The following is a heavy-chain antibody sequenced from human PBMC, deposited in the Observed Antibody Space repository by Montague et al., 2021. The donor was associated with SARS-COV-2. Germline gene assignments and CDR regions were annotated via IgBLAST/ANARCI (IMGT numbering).Heavy chain of an antibody. V-gene: IGHV3-74*01. CDR3: ARVGSGWGYYYYGMDV. CDR2: INSDGSST. D-gene: IGHD6-19*01. Sequence: SLRLSCAASGFTFSSYWMHWVRQAPVKGLVWVLRINSDGSSTSYXDSVKGRFTISRDNAKNTLYLQMNSLRAEDTAVYYCARVGSGWGYYYYGMDVWGQGTTVTVSS. J-gene: IGHJ6*02. CDR1: GFTFSSYW.